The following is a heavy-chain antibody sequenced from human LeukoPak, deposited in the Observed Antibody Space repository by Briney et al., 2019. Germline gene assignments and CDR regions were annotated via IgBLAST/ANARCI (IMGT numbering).Heavy chain of an antibody. V-gene: IGHV3-33*01. CDR3: ARKGNAFDF. Sequence: GSLRLSCAASGLNFSDYGMHWVRQAPGKGLEWVAVIFYDGRNRYYADSVEGRFTISRDNSKNTLYLQMDSLRAEDTAVYYCARKGNAFDFWGQGTMVTVSS. CDR2: IFYDGRNR. D-gene: IGHD3-10*01. CDR1: GLNFSDYG. J-gene: IGHJ3*01.